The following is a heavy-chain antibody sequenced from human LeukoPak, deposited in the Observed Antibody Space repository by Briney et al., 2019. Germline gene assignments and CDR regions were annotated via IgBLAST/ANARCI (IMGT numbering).Heavy chain of an antibody. CDR3: ASSGWYSYFDY. Sequence: SETLPLTCTVSGGSISSSSYYWGWIRQPPGKGLEWIGSIYYSGSTYYNPSLKSRVTISVDTSKNQFSLKLSSVTAADTAVYYCASSGWYSYFDYWGQGTLVTVSS. J-gene: IGHJ4*02. V-gene: IGHV4-39*01. CDR1: GGSISSSSYY. D-gene: IGHD6-19*01. CDR2: IYYSGST.